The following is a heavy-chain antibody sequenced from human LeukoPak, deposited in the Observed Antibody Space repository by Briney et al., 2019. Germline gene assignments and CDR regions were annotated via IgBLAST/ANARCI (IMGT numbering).Heavy chain of an antibody. Sequence: SETLSLTCTVSGGSISSSSYYWGWIRQPPGKGLEWIGSIYCSGSTCYNPSVKSRVTISVDTSKNQFSLKLSSVTAADTAVYYCARIVVVTYYGMDVWGQGTTVTVSS. CDR2: IYCSGST. V-gene: IGHV4-39*01. CDR3: ARIVVVTYYGMDV. CDR1: GGSISSSSYY. J-gene: IGHJ6*02. D-gene: IGHD3-22*01.